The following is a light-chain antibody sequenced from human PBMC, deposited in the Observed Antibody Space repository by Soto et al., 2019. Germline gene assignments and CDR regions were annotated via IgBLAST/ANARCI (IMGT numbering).Light chain of an antibody. V-gene: IGLV2-14*01. Sequence: QSALTQPASVSGSPGQSITISCTGTSIDVGGYNYVSWYQQHPGKAPKLMIYDVSNRPSGVSNRFSGSKSGNTASLTISGLQAEDEADYYCSSYTSSSTYVFGTGTKVTVL. CDR2: DVS. J-gene: IGLJ1*01. CDR3: SSYTSSSTYV. CDR1: SIDVGGYNY.